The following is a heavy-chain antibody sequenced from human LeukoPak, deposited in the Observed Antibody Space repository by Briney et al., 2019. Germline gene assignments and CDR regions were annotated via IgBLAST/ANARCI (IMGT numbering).Heavy chain of an antibody. CDR1: GYTFTSYY. D-gene: IGHD1-26*01. V-gene: IGHV1-46*01. CDR2: INPSGGST. Sequence: ASVKVSCKASGYTFTSYYMHWVRQAPGQGLEWMGIINPSGGSTSYAQKFQGRVTMTRDMSTSTVYMELSSLRSEDTAVYYCVRDPEGNSGYDYMDVWGKGTTVTVSS. CDR3: VRDPEGNSGYDYMDV. J-gene: IGHJ6*03.